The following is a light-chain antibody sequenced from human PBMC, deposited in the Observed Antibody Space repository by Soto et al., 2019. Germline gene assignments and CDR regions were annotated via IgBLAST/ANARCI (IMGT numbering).Light chain of an antibody. Sequence: EIVLTQSPATLSLSPGERVTLSCRTSQSVNSHLAWYQQKPGQAPRLLIYDASNRASGIPARFSGSGSGTDFTLTISSLEPEDFAVYYCQQRSSWPKVTFGQGTQLEIK. J-gene: IGKJ5*01. CDR3: QQRSSWPKVT. V-gene: IGKV3-11*01. CDR2: DAS. CDR1: QSVNSH.